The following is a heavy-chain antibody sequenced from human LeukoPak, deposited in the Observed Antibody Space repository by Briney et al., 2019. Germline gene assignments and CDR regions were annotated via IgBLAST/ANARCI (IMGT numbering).Heavy chain of an antibody. CDR2: IYTSGST. V-gene: IGHV4-61*02. J-gene: IGHJ5*02. CDR1: GGSISSGSYY. D-gene: IGHD3-10*01. Sequence: PSETLSLTCTVSGGSISSGSYYWSWIRQPAGKGLEWIGRIYTSGSTNYNPSLKSRVTISVDTSKNQFSLKLSSVTAADTAVYYCARSLGLWFGVNWFDPWGQGTLVTASS. CDR3: ARSLGLWFGVNWFDP.